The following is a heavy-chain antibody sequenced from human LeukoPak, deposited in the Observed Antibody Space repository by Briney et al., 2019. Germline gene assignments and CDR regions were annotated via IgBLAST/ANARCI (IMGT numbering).Heavy chain of an antibody. Sequence: PSETLSLTCTVSGGSLSSTGYYWPWIRQPAGKGLEWIGHIDNSGSTNCNPSLKSRVTISVDTSKNQFSLNLTSVTAADTAVYYCARDCEFCDLLFYMNVWGKGTTVTVSS. D-gene: IGHD3-16*01. CDR3: ARDCEFCDLLFYMNV. J-gene: IGHJ6*03. CDR2: IDNSGST. V-gene: IGHV4-61*09. CDR1: GGSLSSTGYY.